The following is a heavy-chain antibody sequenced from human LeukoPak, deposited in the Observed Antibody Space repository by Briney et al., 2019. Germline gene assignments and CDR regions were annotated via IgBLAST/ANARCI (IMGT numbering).Heavy chain of an antibody. CDR1: GGTFSSYA. CDR3: ARGVGGSSFTPFDY. V-gene: IGHV1-69*05. D-gene: IGHD6-13*01. J-gene: IGHJ4*02. Sequence: SVKVSCKASGGTFSSYAISWVRQAPGQGLEWMGGIIPISGTANYAQKFQGRVTITTDESTSTAYMELSSLRSEDTAVYYCARGVGGSSFTPFDYWGQGTLVTVSS. CDR2: IIPISGTA.